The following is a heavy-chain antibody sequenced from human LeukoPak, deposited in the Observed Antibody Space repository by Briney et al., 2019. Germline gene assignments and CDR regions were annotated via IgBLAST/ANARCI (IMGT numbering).Heavy chain of an antibody. CDR3: ARDYDYFSGHNLDAYDI. Sequence: PGGSLRLSCAASGFTFSSYSMNWVRQAPGKGLEWVANIKEDGSAKSYVDSVRGRFTISRDNAKNSLYLQMNSLRVEDTAVYYCARDYDYFSGHNLDAYDIWGQGTTVIVSS. CDR2: IKEDGSAK. V-gene: IGHV3-7*01. J-gene: IGHJ3*02. CDR1: GFTFSSYS. D-gene: IGHD2-15*01.